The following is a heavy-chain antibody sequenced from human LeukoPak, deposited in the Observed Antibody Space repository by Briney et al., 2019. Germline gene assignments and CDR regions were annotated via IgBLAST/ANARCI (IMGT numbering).Heavy chain of an antibody. Sequence: KPSETLSLTCSVSGVSISSYYWSWVRQPPGKRLEWIGYMYSSGRNNYNSSLKSRVTIALDTAQNQFSLKLRSVTAADTAVYYCARAWSDVTGCFIDFWGQGILVAVSS. CDR1: GVSISSYY. J-gene: IGHJ4*02. CDR3: ARAWSDVTGCFIDF. V-gene: IGHV4-59*01. D-gene: IGHD2-8*02. CDR2: MYSSGRN.